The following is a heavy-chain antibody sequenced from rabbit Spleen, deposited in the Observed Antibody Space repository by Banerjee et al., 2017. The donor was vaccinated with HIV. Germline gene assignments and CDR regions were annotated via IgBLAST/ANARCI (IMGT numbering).Heavy chain of an antibody. CDR3: ARSTYGYDDYGDLYYAAMDL. CDR1: GFDFSTYS. CDR2: IVPIFGVT. J-gene: IGHJ6*01. D-gene: IGHD2-1*01. Sequence: QLVESGGGLVQPGGSLKLSCKASGFDFSTYSMSWVRQAPGKGLEWIGYIVPIFGVTYYANWVNGRFTISSHNAQNTLYLQLNSLTAADTATYFCARSTYGYDDYGDLYYAAMDLWGPGTLVTVS. V-gene: IGHV1S7*01.